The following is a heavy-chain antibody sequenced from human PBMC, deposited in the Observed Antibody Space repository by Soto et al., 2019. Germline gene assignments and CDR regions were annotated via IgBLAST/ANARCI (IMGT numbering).Heavy chain of an antibody. CDR3: ARWWSGSRQGFDP. CDR1: GGSISSGDYY. J-gene: IGHJ5*02. D-gene: IGHD3-3*01. V-gene: IGHV4-31*03. CDR2: IYYSGST. Sequence: QVQLQESGPGLVKPSQTLSLTCTVSGGSISSGDYYWSWIRQHPGKGLEWIGYIYYSGSTYYNPSLKCRVTISVDTSKNQFSLKLSSVTAADTAVYYFARWWSGSRQGFDPWGQGTLVTVSS.